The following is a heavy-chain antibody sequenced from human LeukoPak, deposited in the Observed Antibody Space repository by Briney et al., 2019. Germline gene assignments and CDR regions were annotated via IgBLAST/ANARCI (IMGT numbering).Heavy chain of an antibody. J-gene: IGHJ4*02. CDR3: ARDAGYCSGSSCSDPFDY. CDR2: IKQDGSEK. Sequence: GGSLRLSCAASGFTFSSYWMSWVRQAPGKGLEWVANIKQDGSEKYYVDSVKGRFTISRDNAKNSLYLQMNSLRAEDTAVYYCARDAGYCSGSSCSDPFDYWGRGTLVTVSS. V-gene: IGHV3-7*01. D-gene: IGHD2-15*01. CDR1: GFTFSSYW.